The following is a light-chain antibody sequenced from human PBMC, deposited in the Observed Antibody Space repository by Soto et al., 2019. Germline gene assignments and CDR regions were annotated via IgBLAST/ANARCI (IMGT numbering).Light chain of an antibody. CDR2: GAS. CDR1: QSVTSTY. V-gene: IGKV3-20*01. J-gene: IGKJ2*01. CDR3: QRYDISPFP. Sequence: EIVLTQSPGTLSLSPGERATLSCRASQSVTSTYLAWYQQKPGQAPRLLFYGASSRATGIPDRFSGSGSGTDFTLTISRLEPEDFAVYYCQRYDISPFPFGQGNKLEIQ.